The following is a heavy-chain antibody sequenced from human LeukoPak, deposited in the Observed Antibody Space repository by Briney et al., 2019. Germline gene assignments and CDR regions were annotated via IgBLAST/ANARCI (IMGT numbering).Heavy chain of an antibody. Sequence: EPGRSLRLSCAASGFTFDDYAMHWVRQAPGKGLEWVSGISWNSGSIGYADSVKGRFTISRDNAKNSLYLQMNSLRAEDTALYYCAKDIGPLPLHPHEYFQHWGQGTLVTVSS. J-gene: IGHJ1*01. CDR1: GFTFDDYA. CDR2: ISWNSGSI. V-gene: IGHV3-9*01. CDR3: AKDIGPLPLHPHEYFQH. D-gene: IGHD1-14*01.